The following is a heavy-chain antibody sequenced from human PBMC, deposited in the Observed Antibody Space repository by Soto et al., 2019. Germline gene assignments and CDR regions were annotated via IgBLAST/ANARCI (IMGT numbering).Heavy chain of an antibody. Sequence: LRLSYAASGFTFSSYGIHWFLQAPGKGLEWVAVISYDGSNKYYADSVKGRFTISRDSSKNTLYLQMNSLRAEDTAVYYCAKDPRRYDSSGYVPDYWGQGTLVTVSS. D-gene: IGHD3-22*01. J-gene: IGHJ4*02. CDR3: AKDPRRYDSSGYVPDY. V-gene: IGHV3-30*18. CDR1: GFTFSSYG. CDR2: ISYDGSNK.